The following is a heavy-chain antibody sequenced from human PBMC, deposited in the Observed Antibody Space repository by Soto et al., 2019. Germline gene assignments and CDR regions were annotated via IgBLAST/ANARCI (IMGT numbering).Heavy chain of an antibody. CDR2: IRSKAYVGTT. D-gene: IGHD3-22*01. Sequence: GGSLRLSCTASGFTFGDYAMSWFRQAPGKGLEWVGFIRSKAYVGTTEYSASARCRFTISRDDSKSIAYLQMNSLKTEDTXVYYCTTXRELDFYDSSGYELAFDIWDQGTMVTVSS. CDR1: GFTFGDYA. V-gene: IGHV3-49*03. J-gene: IGHJ3*02. CDR3: TTXRELDFYDSSGYELAFDI.